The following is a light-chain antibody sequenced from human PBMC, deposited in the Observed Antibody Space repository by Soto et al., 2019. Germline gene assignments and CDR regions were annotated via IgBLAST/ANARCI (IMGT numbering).Light chain of an antibody. CDR2: KAS. J-gene: IGKJ1*01. CDR3: QQYYSTPWT. Sequence: DIQMTQSPSTLSGSVGDRVTITCRASQTISSWLAWYQQKPGKAPKLLIYKASTLKSGVPSRFSGSGSGTEFTLTISSLQSEDFAVYYCQQYYSTPWTFGQGTKVDIK. V-gene: IGKV1-5*03. CDR1: QTISSW.